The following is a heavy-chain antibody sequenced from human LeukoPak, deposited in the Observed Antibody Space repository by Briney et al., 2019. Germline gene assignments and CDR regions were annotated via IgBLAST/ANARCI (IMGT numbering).Heavy chain of an antibody. J-gene: IGHJ4*02. Sequence: SETLSLTCTVSLDSTTSNFWSWVRQPPGKGLEWIGEIHRSGRPNYNPSLQSRVTISIDRSRNQIVLELSSVTAADTAVYYCAREILGGFNPGAYWGQGTLVTLST. CDR1: LDSTTSNF. CDR3: AREILGGFNPGAY. D-gene: IGHD3-10*01. V-gene: IGHV4-4*02. CDR2: IHRSGRP.